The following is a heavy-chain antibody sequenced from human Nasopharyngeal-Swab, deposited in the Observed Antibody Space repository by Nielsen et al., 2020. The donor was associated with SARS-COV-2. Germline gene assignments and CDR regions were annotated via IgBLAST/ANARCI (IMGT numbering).Heavy chain of an antibody. D-gene: IGHD1-26*01. CDR3: ARRGGSYYFDY. CDR1: GFTFSSYA. Sequence: GESLKISCAASGFTFSSYAMSWVRQAPGKGLEWVAVISYDGSNKYYADSVKGRFTISRDNSKNTLYLQMNSLRADDTAVYYCARRGGSYYFDYWGQGTLVTVSS. V-gene: IGHV3-30*03. CDR2: ISYDGSNK. J-gene: IGHJ4*02.